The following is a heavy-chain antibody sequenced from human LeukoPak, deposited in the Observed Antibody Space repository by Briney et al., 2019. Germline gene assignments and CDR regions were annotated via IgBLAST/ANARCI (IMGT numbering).Heavy chain of an antibody. CDR1: GGAFSNYA. D-gene: IGHD6-6*01. Sequence: SVKVSCKASGGAFSNYAISWVRQAPGQGLEWMGGIIPTFATANYAQKFQGRVTITTDESTSTAYMDLSSLRSEDTAVYYCARDRVEYSNSFYYMDVWGRGTTVTVSS. CDR3: ARDRVEYSNSFYYMDV. CDR2: IIPTFATA. V-gene: IGHV1-69*05. J-gene: IGHJ6*03.